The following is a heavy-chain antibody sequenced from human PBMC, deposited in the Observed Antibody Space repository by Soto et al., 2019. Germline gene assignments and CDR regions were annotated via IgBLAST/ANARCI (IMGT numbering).Heavy chain of an antibody. CDR3: ATLDSSSSLDY. CDR2: INHSGST. Sequence: SETLSLTCAVYGGSFSGYYWSWIRQPPGKGLEWIGEINHSGSTNYNPSIKSRVTISVDTSKNQFSLKLSSVTAADTAVYYCATLDSSSSLDYWGQGTLVTVSS. V-gene: IGHV4-34*01. J-gene: IGHJ4*02. CDR1: GGSFSGYY. D-gene: IGHD6-6*01.